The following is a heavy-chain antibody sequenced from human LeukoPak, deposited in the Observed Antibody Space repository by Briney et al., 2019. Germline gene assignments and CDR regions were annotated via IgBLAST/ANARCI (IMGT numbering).Heavy chain of an antibody. J-gene: IGHJ4*02. CDR1: GFTFTSHS. CDR3: AAVIDY. Sequence: GGSLRLSCAASGFTFTSHSLNWVRQAPGEGLEWVSSISSSSSYIYYADSVKGRFSISRDNARNSLYLQMNSLTAEDTAVYYCAAVIDYWGQGTLVTVSS. CDR2: ISSSSSYI. V-gene: IGHV3-21*01.